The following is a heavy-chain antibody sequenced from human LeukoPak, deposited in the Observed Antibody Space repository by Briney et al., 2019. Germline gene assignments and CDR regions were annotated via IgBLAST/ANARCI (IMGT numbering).Heavy chain of an antibody. CDR2: INDSGRI. D-gene: IGHD6-19*01. Sequence: SETLSLTCAVYGGSFSNYYWSWIRQPPGKGLEWIGEINDSGRINYNPSLMSRVTISVDTSKNQFSLRLTSMTAADTAVYYCARGTSGWPYYMDVWGKGTTATVSS. CDR3: ARGTSGWPYYMDV. CDR1: GGSFSNYY. J-gene: IGHJ6*03. V-gene: IGHV4-34*01.